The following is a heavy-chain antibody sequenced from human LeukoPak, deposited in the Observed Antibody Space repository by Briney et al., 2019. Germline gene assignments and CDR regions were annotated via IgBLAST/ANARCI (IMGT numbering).Heavy chain of an antibody. V-gene: IGHV1-8*01. CDR2: MNPNSGNT. CDR3: ARAESYCSGGSCYSGGLDY. Sequence: ASVKVSCKASGYTFTSYDINWVRQATGQGLEWMGWMNPNSGNTGYAQKFQGRVTITRNTSISTAYMELSSLRSEDTAVYYCARAESYCSGGSCYSGGLDYWSQGTLVTVSS. J-gene: IGHJ4*02. CDR1: GYTFTSYD. D-gene: IGHD2-15*01.